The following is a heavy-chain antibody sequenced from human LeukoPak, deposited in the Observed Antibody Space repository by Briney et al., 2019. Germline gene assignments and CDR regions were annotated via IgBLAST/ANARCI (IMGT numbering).Heavy chain of an antibody. CDR2: IKQDGSEK. CDR3: AKTHGPYCSGGTCLDYYYYMDV. D-gene: IGHD2-15*01. CDR1: GFTFSSYW. Sequence: GGSLRLSCAASGFTFSSYWMSWVRQAPGKGLEWVANIKQDGSEKYYVDSVKGRFTISRDNAKNSLYLQMNSLRVEDTAIYYCAKTHGPYCSGGTCLDYYYYMDVWGKGTTVTVSS. J-gene: IGHJ6*03. V-gene: IGHV3-7*01.